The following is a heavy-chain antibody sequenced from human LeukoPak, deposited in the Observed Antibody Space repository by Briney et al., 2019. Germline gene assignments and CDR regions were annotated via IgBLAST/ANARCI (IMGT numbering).Heavy chain of an antibody. CDR3: ARYCTSTSCYGQDSYYGMDV. CDR1: GFTVSGNF. V-gene: IGHV3-23*01. CDR2: ISGGGGDT. J-gene: IGHJ6*02. D-gene: IGHD2-2*01. Sequence: GGSLRLSCAPSGFTVSGNFMGWVRQAPGKGLEWVSAISGGGGDTYYADSVKGRFTISRDNSKNRVYLQMNSLRAEDTAVYYCARYCTSTSCYGQDSYYGMDVWGQGTTVTVSS.